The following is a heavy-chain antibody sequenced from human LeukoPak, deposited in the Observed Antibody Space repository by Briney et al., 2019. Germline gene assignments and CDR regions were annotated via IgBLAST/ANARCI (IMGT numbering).Heavy chain of an antibody. V-gene: IGHV3-30*04. Sequence: GGSLRLSCAAYGFTFSSYAMHWVRQAPGKGPEWVAVISYDGSNKYYADSVKGRFTISRDNSKNTLYLQMNSLRAEDTAVYYCARPVAATYYFDYWGQGTLVTVSS. CDR3: ARPVAATYYFDY. J-gene: IGHJ4*02. CDR2: ISYDGSNK. CDR1: GFTFSSYA. D-gene: IGHD2-15*01.